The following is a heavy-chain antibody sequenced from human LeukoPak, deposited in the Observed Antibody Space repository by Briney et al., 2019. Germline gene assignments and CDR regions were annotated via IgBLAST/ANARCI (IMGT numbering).Heavy chain of an antibody. CDR3: ARVPIDFWSGHVDY. Sequence: SETLPLTCTDSGGSVSSGSYYWSWIRQPPGKGLEWIGYIYYSGSTNYNPSLKSRVTISVDTSKNQFSLKLSSVTAADTAAYYCARVPIDFWSGHVDYWGQGTLVTVSS. V-gene: IGHV4-61*01. CDR1: GGSVSSGSYY. J-gene: IGHJ4*02. CDR2: IYYSGST. D-gene: IGHD3-3*01.